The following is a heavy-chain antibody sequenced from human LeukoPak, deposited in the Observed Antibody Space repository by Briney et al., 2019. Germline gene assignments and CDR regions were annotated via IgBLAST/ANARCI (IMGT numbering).Heavy chain of an antibody. CDR2: IYHSGST. D-gene: IGHD1-1*01. J-gene: IGHJ4*02. CDR3: ARDTYKPASRVNDY. CDR1: GYSISSGYY. Sequence: PSETLSLTCTVSGYSISSGYYWGWIRQPPGKGLEWIGSIYHSGSTSYNPSLKSRVTISVDTSKNQFSLKLSSVTAADTAVYYCARDTYKPASRVNDYWGQGTLVTVSS. V-gene: IGHV4-38-2*02.